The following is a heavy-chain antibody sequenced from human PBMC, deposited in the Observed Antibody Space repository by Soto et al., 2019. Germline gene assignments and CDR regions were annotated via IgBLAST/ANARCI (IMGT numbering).Heavy chain of an antibody. J-gene: IGHJ5*02. D-gene: IGHD5-12*01. CDR3: AKGDNLGPKTGYAFDP. Sequence: SQTLSPTFAISGASVSSNTASWNWIRQSPSRGLEWLGSTYFRSKWYNDYAVSVKSRIIINPDTSNNQFSLQLNSVTPEDTAVYFCAKGDNLGPKTGYAFDPWGQGIMVTVSS. CDR2: TYFRSKWYN. V-gene: IGHV6-1*01. CDR1: GASVSSNTAS.